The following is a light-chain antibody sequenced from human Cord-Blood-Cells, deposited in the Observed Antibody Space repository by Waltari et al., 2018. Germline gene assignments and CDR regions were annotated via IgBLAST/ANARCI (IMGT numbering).Light chain of an antibody. V-gene: IGLV2-14*01. Sequence: QSALTQPASVSGSPGQSITISCTGTSSDVGGYNYVSWYQQHPGKAPKHMIYDVSNRDSVVSQRFSGSKSGSTASLNISGLQAEGEADYYCSSYTSISTTVVFGGGTKLTVL. J-gene: IGLJ2*01. CDR1: SSDVGGYNY. CDR2: DVS. CDR3: SSYTSISTTVV.